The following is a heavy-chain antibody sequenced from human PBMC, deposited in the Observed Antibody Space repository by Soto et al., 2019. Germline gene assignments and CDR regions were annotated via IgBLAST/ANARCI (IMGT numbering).Heavy chain of an antibody. CDR2: ISSSSSYI. CDR3: VRKVRGYTGYDGITTFDI. CDR1: GFTFSSYS. J-gene: IGHJ3*02. D-gene: IGHD5-12*01. Sequence: PGGSLRLSCAASGFTFSSYSMNWVRQAPGKGLEWVSSISSSSSYIYYADSVKGRFTISRDNAKNSLYLQLNSLRAEDTAVYYCVRKVRGYTGYDGITTFDIWGQGTMVT. V-gene: IGHV3-21*01.